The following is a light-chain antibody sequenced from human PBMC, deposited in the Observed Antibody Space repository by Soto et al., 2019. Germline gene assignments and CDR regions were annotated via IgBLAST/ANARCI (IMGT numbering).Light chain of an antibody. J-gene: IGKJ1*01. CDR3: QQYGSSLTWT. V-gene: IGKV3-20*01. CDR2: GAS. Sequence: EIVLTQSPGTLSLSPGERATLSCRASQSVSSSYLAWYQQKPGQAPRLLIYGASSRATGIPDRFSGSGSGTVFTLTISRLEPEVFSVYYCQQYGSSLTWTFGQGTKVDIK. CDR1: QSVSSSY.